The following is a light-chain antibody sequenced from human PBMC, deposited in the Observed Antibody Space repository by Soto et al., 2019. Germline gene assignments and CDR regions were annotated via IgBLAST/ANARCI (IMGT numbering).Light chain of an antibody. CDR2: GAS. J-gene: IGKJ1*01. CDR1: QSVSSN. V-gene: IGKV3-15*01. Sequence: ETVMTQSPATLSVSPGERATLSCTASQSVSSNLVWYQQRPGRAPRLLIYGASTRATGISARFSGSGSGTEFTLTISSLQSEDSAVYYCQQYKHWPRTFGQGTKVEIK. CDR3: QQYKHWPRT.